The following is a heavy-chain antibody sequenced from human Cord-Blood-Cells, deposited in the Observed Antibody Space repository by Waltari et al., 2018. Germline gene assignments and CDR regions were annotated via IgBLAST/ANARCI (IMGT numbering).Heavy chain of an antibody. D-gene: IGHD2-21*01. V-gene: IGHV4-4*07. J-gene: IGHJ5*02. Sequence: QVQLQASRPGLVKPSETLSLTCTVSGGSISSYYWSWIRQPAGKVLEWIGRIDTSGSTNDNPSLESRDTMSVATSKIRFSLKMSSVTAADTAVYYCARDHIHGCSAWGQGTRVTVSS. CDR3: ARDHIHGCSA. CDR1: GGSISSYY. CDR2: IDTSGST.